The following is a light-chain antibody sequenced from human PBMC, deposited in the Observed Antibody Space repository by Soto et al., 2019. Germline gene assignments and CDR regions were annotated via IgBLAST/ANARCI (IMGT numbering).Light chain of an antibody. CDR2: AAS. V-gene: IGKV1-39*01. CDR1: QSINNY. J-gene: IGKJ1*01. CDR3: QQTYSRPWT. Sequence: DIQMTQLPSSLFASVEDRVTITCRASQSINNYLNWYQQKSGKSPKLLISAASTLQSGVPSRFSGSGSGTVFSLTISSLQPDDFATYHCQQTYSRPWTFGQGTMVEIK.